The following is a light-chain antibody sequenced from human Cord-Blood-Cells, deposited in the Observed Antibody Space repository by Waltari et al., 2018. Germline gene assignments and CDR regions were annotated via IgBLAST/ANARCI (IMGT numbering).Light chain of an antibody. CDR2: EGS. CDR3: CSYAGSSTWV. CDR1: SSDVGRYHL. J-gene: IGLJ3*02. V-gene: IGLV2-23*01. Sequence: QSALTQPASVSGSPGLSITISCTGTSSDVGRYHLVSWYQQHPGKAPKLMIYEGSKRPSGVSNRFSGSKSGNTASLTISGLQAEDEADYYCCSYAGSSTWVFGGGTKLTVL.